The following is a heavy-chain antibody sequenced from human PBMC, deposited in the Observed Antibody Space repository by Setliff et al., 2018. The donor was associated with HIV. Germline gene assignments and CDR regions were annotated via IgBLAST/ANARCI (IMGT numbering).Heavy chain of an antibody. CDR2: INTNTGNP. V-gene: IGHV7-4-1*02. CDR3: ARDPYPNYDFWSGSLIRGWFDP. D-gene: IGHD3-3*01. CDR1: GYTFTSYA. Sequence: GASVKVSCKASGYTFTSYAMNWVRQAPGQGLEWMGWINTNTGNPTYAQGFTGRFVFSLDTSVSTAYLQISSLKAEDTAVYYCARDPYPNYDFWSGSLIRGWFDPWGQGTLVTVSS. J-gene: IGHJ5*02.